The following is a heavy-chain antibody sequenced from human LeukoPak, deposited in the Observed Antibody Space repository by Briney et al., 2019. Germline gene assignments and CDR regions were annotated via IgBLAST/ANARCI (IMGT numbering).Heavy chain of an antibody. J-gene: IGHJ4*02. D-gene: IGHD2-15*01. CDR2: INPNNGDT. V-gene: IGHV1-2*02. CDR3: ARDGGEKSFDS. Sequence: ASVKVSCKASGNTFTAFYIHWVRQAPGQGLEWMGWINPNNGDTNYAQKFQGRVTMTRDTSIRTAYMELNRLRSDDTAIYYCARDGGEKSFDSWGQGALVTASS. CDR1: GNTFTAFY.